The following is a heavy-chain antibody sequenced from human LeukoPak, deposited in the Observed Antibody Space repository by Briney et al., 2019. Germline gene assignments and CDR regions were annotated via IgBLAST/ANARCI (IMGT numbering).Heavy chain of an antibody. J-gene: IGHJ4*02. V-gene: IGHV1-2*02. CDR2: INPNSGGT. Sequence: ASVKVSCKASGYTFTGYYMHWVRQAPGQGLEWMGWINPNSGGTNYAQKFQGRVTMTGDTSISTAYMELSRLRSDDTAVYYCARVTRSLNGVCCNYFDYWGQGTLVTVSS. CDR3: ARVTRSLNGVCCNYFDY. D-gene: IGHD2-8*01. CDR1: GYTFTGYY.